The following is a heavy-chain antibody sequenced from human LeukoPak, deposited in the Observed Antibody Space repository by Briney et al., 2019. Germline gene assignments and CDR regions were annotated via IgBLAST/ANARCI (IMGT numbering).Heavy chain of an antibody. CDR2: ISAYNGNT. J-gene: IGHJ6*02. D-gene: IGHD3-3*01. CDR1: GYTFTSYG. V-gene: IGHV1-18*01. CDR3: ARDRKGDFWSGSSYGMDV. Sequence: WASVKVSCKASGYTFTSYGISWVRQAPGQGLEWMGWISAYNGNTNYAQKLQGRVTMTTDTSTSTAYMELRSLRSDDTAVYYCARDRKGDFWSGSSYGMDVWGQGTTVTVSS.